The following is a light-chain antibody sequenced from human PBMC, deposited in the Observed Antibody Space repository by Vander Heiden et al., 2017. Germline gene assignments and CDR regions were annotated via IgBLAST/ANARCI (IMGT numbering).Light chain of an antibody. Sequence: DIHTTQSPSSLSSSVGDRVTITCRASQTIGNYLNWYQEKPEKGPELLIYGASNLQTGVPSRFNGSGSGTDFTLTISGLQPEDFATYICQQSYGAPYTFGQGAKLDI. CDR3: QQSYGAPYT. J-gene: IGKJ2*01. CDR2: GAS. CDR1: QTIGNY. V-gene: IGKV1-39*01.